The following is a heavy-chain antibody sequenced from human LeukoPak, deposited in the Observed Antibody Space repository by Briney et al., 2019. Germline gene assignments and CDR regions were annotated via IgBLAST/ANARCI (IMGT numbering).Heavy chain of an antibody. D-gene: IGHD6-13*01. CDR3: ARDDRIVIAAAGPYGMDV. Sequence: SETLSLTCTVSGGSISSYYWSWIRQPPGKGLEWIGYIYYSGSTNYNPSLKSRVTISVDTSKNQFSLKLSSVTAADTAVYYCARDDRIVIAAAGPYGMDVWGQGTTVTVSS. CDR2: IYYSGST. J-gene: IGHJ6*02. V-gene: IGHV4-59*12. CDR1: GGSISSYY.